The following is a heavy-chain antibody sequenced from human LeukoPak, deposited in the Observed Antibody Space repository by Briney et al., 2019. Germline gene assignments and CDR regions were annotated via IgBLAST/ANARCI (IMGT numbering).Heavy chain of an antibody. Sequence: GGSLRLSCAASGFTFSSYGMHWVRQAPGKGLDWVAVISNDGSKKYYADSVKGRFTITRDNTKNTLSLQVSSLRTEDTAVYYCAKDRYSYAFEYSDSWGQGTLVTVSS. D-gene: IGHD5-18*01. CDR3: AKDRYSYAFEYSDS. CDR2: ISNDGSKK. CDR1: GFTFSSYG. V-gene: IGHV3-30*18. J-gene: IGHJ4*02.